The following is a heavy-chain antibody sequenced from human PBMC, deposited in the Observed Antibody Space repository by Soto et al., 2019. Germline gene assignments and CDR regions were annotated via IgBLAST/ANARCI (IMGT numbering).Heavy chain of an antibody. D-gene: IGHD6-13*01. CDR3: ARSSAYSSSWYANY. Sequence: SVKVSCKASGYTFTSYGISWVRQAPGQGLEWMGRIIPILGIANYAQKFQGRVTITADKSTSTAYMELSSLRSEDTAVYYCARSSAYSSSWYANYWGQGTPGHRLL. J-gene: IGHJ4*02. CDR2: IIPILGIA. V-gene: IGHV1-69*04. CDR1: GYTFTSYG.